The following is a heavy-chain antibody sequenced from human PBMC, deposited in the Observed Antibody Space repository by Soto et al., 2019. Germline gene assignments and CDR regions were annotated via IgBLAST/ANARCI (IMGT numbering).Heavy chain of an antibody. CDR1: GGSISSGGYY. J-gene: IGHJ4*02. CDR3: ARIEYGDYQYYFDY. CDR2: IYYSGST. D-gene: IGHD4-17*01. Sequence: QVQLQESGPGLVKPSQTLSLTCTVSGGSISSGGYYWSWIRQHPGKGLEWIGYIYYSGSTYYNPSLQSRVTISVDTSKNQSSLKLSSVTAADTAVYYCARIEYGDYQYYFDYWGQGTLVTVSS. V-gene: IGHV4-31*03.